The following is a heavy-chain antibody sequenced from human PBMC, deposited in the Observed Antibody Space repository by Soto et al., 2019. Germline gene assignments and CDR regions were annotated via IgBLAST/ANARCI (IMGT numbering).Heavy chain of an antibody. D-gene: IGHD1-26*01. Sequence: PSETLSLTCAVSGGSLSSSSWWSWVRQPPGKALEWLGEIYYSGSTKYNPSLNSRVTISADQSKNDFSLRLSSVTAADTAVYYCVHHGGDHYYHDLWRQGMLVTVXS. CDR2: IYYSGST. CDR1: GGSLSSSSW. V-gene: IGHV4-4*02. CDR3: VHHGGDHYYHDL. J-gene: IGHJ5*02.